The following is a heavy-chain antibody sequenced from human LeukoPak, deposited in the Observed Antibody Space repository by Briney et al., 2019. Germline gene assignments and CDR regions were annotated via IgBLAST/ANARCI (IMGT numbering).Heavy chain of an antibody. J-gene: IGHJ4*02. V-gene: IGHV5-10-1*01. Sequence: GESLQISCKGSGYSFTSYWISWVRQMPGKGLEWMGRIDPSDSYTNYSPSFQGHVTISADKSISTAYLQWSSLKASDTAMYYCARHNRKYSSGWYGAGYGGQGTLGTVSS. CDR1: GYSFTSYW. D-gene: IGHD6-19*01. CDR2: IDPSDSYT. CDR3: ARHNRKYSSGWYGAGY.